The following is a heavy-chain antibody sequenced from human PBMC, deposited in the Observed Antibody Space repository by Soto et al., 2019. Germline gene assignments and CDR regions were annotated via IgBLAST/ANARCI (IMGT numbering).Heavy chain of an antibody. V-gene: IGHV4-30-4*01. CDR1: GGSISSGDYY. Sequence: AWETLSLTCTVSGGSISSGDYYWSWIRQPPGKGLEWIGYIYYSGSTYYNPSLKSRITISVDTSKNQFSLKLSSVTAADTAVYYCARERPDGARLDPWGQGTQVTVSS. D-gene: IGHD6-6*01. CDR3: ARERPDGARLDP. J-gene: IGHJ5*02. CDR2: IYYSGST.